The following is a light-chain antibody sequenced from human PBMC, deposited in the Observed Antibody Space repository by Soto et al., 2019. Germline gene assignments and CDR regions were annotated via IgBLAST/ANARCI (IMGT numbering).Light chain of an antibody. CDR2: GAS. CDR1: QSVSSSY. CDR3: QQYGSSSIFT. V-gene: IGKV3-20*01. Sequence: EIVLTQSPGTLSLSPGERATLSCRASQSVSSSYLAWYQQKPGQAPRLLIHGASSRATGIPDRFSGSGSGTDFTLTISRLEPEDFAVYYCQQYGSSSIFTFGPGTKMDIK. J-gene: IGKJ3*01.